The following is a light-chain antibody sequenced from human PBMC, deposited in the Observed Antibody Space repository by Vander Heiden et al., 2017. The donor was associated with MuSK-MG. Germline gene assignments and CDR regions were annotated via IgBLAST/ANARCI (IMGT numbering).Light chain of an antibody. CDR1: QSVRGY. CDR2: ATS. CDR3: QQSDSTPYT. Sequence: DIQMTQSPSSLSASVGDRVSIACRASQSVRGYLNWYQQKPGKAPNLLIYATSNLHSGVPSRSSGCGSGTAFTLTIIRLQPQHFATYSCQQSDSTPYTFGQGTKMDIK. J-gene: IGKJ2*01. V-gene: IGKV1-39*01.